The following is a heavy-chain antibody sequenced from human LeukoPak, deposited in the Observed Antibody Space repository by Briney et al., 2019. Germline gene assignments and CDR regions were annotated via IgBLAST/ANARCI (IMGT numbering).Heavy chain of an antibody. Sequence: ASVKVSCKASGYPFTSYYMHWVRQAPGQGLEWMGIINPGGGSTSYAQKFQGRVTMTRDTSTSTVYMELSSLRSEDTAVYYCARAAWELLQFDYWGQGTLVTVSS. V-gene: IGHV1-46*01. CDR2: INPGGGST. D-gene: IGHD1-26*01. CDR1: GYPFTSYY. CDR3: ARAAWELLQFDY. J-gene: IGHJ4*02.